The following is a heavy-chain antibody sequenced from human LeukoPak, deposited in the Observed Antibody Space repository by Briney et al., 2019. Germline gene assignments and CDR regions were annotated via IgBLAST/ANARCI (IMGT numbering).Heavy chain of an antibody. CDR1: GFTFSSYA. J-gene: IGHJ6*02. Sequence: GGSLRLSCAASGFTFSSYAMSWVRQAPGKGLEWVSAISGSGGSTYYADSVKGRFTISRDNSKNTLYLQMNGLRAEDTAVYYCAKGNYPLRDYYYGMDVWGQGTTVTVSS. CDR2: ISGSGGST. D-gene: IGHD1-7*01. V-gene: IGHV3-23*01. CDR3: AKGNYPLRDYYYGMDV.